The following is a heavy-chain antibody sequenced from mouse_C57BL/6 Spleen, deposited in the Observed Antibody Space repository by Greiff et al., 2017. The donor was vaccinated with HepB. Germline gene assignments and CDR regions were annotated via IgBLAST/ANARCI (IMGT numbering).Heavy chain of an antibody. CDR3: ARSGQLRLFAMDY. CDR1: GYTFTSYW. J-gene: IGHJ4*01. Sequence: VKLQESGAELVKPGASVKLSCKASGYTFTSYWMHWVKQRPGRGLEWIGRIDPNSGGTKYNEKFKSKATLTVDKPSSTAYMQLSSLTSEDSAVYYCARSGQLRLFAMDYWGQGTSVTVSS. V-gene: IGHV1-72*01. CDR2: IDPNSGGT. D-gene: IGHD3-2*02.